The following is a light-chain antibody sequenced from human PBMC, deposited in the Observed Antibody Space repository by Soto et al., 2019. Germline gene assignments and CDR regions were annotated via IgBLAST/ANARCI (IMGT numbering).Light chain of an antibody. Sequence: QSVLTQPPSVSGDPGQRISISCTGSSSNIGAGVDVFWYQHFQGTAPKLPIHDDTIRPSGVPDRFYGSKSGTSASLAITGLVAEDESDYYCLSYDSSLSGSVFGGGTKLPVL. CDR3: LSYDSSLSGSV. CDR2: DDT. CDR1: SSNIGAGVD. J-gene: IGLJ2*01. V-gene: IGLV1-40*01.